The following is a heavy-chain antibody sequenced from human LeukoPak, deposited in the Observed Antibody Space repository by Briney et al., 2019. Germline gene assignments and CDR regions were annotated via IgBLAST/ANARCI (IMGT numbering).Heavy chain of an antibody. CDR1: GYTFTSCY. J-gene: IGHJ3*01. V-gene: IGHV1-46*01. Sequence: GASVKVSCKASGYTFTSCYMHWVRQAPGQGLEWMGIINPSGGSTSYAQKFQGRVTMTRDTSTSTVYMELSSLRSEDTAVYYCATITYTVTALDAFDVWGQGTMVTVSS. CDR2: INPSGGST. D-gene: IGHD4-17*01. CDR3: ATITYTVTALDAFDV.